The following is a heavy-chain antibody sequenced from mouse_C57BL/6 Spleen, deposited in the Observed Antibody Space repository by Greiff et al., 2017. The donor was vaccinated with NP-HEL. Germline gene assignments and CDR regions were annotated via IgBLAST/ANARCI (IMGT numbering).Heavy chain of an antibody. CDR2: IYPGDGDT. V-gene: IGHV1-82*01. J-gene: IGHJ4*01. Sequence: VQLQQSGPELVKPGASVKISCKASGYAFSSSWMNWVKQRPGKGLEWIGRIYPGDGDTNYNGKFKGKATLTADKSSSTAYMQLSSLTSEDSAVYFCARKPGRGYAMDYWGQGTSVTVSS. CDR1: GYAFSSSW. D-gene: IGHD3-3*01. CDR3: ARKPGRGYAMDY.